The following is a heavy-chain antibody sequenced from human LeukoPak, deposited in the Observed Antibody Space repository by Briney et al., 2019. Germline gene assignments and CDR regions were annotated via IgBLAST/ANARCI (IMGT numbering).Heavy chain of an antibody. CDR1: GCSFTSYW. J-gene: IGHJ1*01. D-gene: IGHD3-22*01. CDR3: ARNYDSSGYYFQH. CDR2: IYPSDSDT. Sequence: GESLKISCKGSGCSFTSYWIGWVRQMPGKGLEWMGIIYPSDSDTRYSPSFQGQVTISADKPISTAYLQWSSLKASDTAMYYCARNYDSSGYYFQHWGQGTLVTVSS. V-gene: IGHV5-51*04.